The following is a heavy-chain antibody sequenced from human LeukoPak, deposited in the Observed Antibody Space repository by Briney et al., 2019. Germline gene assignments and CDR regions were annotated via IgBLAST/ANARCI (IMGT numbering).Heavy chain of an antibody. CDR3: ARDLYSSGWYKGIYYFDY. CDR2: IYHSGST. D-gene: IGHD6-19*01. J-gene: IGHJ4*02. CDR1: GYSISSGYY. Sequence: PSETLSLTCTVSGYSISSGYYWGWIRQPPGKGLEWIGSIYHSGSTYYNPSLKSRVTISVDTSKNQFSLKLSSVTAADTAVYYCARDLYSSGWYKGIYYFDYWGQGTLVTVSS. V-gene: IGHV4-38-2*02.